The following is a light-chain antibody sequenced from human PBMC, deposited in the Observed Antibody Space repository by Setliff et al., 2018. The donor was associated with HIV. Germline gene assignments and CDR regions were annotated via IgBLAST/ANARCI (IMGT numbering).Light chain of an antibody. CDR2: GNI. Sequence: QSALTQPPSVSGAPGQRVTISCTGSSSNIGADYDVHWYQQLPGTAPKLLIYGNINRPSAVPDRFSGSKSGTSASLASTGLQAEDEADYYCQSYDRGLSGSYGFGTGTKVTVL. V-gene: IGLV1-40*01. J-gene: IGLJ1*01. CDR1: SSNIGADYD. CDR3: QSYDRGLSGSYG.